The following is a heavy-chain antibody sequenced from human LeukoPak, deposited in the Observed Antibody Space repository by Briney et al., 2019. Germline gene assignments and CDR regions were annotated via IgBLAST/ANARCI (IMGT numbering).Heavy chain of an antibody. CDR1: GFTFSSYS. CDR2: ISGSSSYI. Sequence: GGSLRLSCAVSGFTFSSYSMNWVRQAPGKGLEWVSSISGSSSYIYYADSVKGRFTISRHNAKNSLYLQMNSLRAEDTAVYYCARVLHKRNYDSTTYYGYWGQGTLVTVSS. V-gene: IGHV3-21*01. CDR3: ARVLHKRNYDSTTYYGY. J-gene: IGHJ4*02. D-gene: IGHD3-22*01.